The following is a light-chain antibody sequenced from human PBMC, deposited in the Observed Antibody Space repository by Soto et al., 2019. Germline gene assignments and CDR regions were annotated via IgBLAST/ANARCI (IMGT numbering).Light chain of an antibody. CDR2: GAS. CDR1: QSVSSSY. V-gene: IGKV3-20*01. CDR3: QQYGSSPYT. J-gene: IGKJ2*01. Sequence: EIVLTQSPRTLSLSPGEKATLSCRASQSVSSSYLAGYQQKPGQAPRLLIYGASSRATGSPDRFSGGGSGTDFTLTITRLEPEDFAVYYCQQYGSSPYTFGQGTKLEIK.